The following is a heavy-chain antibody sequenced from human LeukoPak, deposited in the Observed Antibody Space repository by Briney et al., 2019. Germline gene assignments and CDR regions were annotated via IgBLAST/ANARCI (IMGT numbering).Heavy chain of an antibody. V-gene: IGHV3-7*01. CDR3: ARDVGYYDSSGYEGYFDY. Sequence: GSLRLSCAASGFTFSSYWMSWVRQAPGKGLEWVATIKQDGSEKYYVDSVKGRFTISRDNAKNSLYLQMNSLRAEDTAVYYCARDVGYYDSSGYEGYFDYWGQGTLVTVSS. D-gene: IGHD3-22*01. CDR1: GFTFSSYW. CDR2: IKQDGSEK. J-gene: IGHJ4*02.